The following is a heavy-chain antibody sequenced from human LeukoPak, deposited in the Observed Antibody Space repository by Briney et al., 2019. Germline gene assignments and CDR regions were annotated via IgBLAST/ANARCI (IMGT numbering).Heavy chain of an antibody. J-gene: IGHJ4*02. CDR1: GGSFGGYY. D-gene: IGHD3-9*01. Sequence: SETLSLTCAVYGGSFGGYYWSWIRQPPGKGLEWIGEINHSGSINYNPSLKSRVTISVDTSKNQFSLKLSSVTAADTAVYYCARTLFSDAGFDYWGQGTLVTVSS. CDR3: ARTLFSDAGFDY. CDR2: INHSGSI. V-gene: IGHV4-34*01.